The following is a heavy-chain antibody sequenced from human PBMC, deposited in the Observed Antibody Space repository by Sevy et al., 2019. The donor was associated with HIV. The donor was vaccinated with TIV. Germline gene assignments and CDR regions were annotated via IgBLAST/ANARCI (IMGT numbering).Heavy chain of an antibody. Sequence: GGSLRLSCAASGFTFSSYAMSWVRQAPGKGLEWVSAISGSGGSTYYADSVKGRFTISRDNSKNTLYLQMNSLRAEDTAVYSGAKAQDFWSGYQYFDYWGQGTLVTVSS. CDR1: GFTFSSYA. CDR2: ISGSGGST. J-gene: IGHJ4*02. D-gene: IGHD3-3*01. V-gene: IGHV3-23*01. CDR3: AKAQDFWSGYQYFDY.